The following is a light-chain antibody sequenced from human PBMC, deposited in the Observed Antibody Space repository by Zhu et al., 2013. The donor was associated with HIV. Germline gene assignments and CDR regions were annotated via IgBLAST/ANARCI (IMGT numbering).Light chain of an antibody. CDR1: RDIHTN. V-gene: IGKV3-11*01. Sequence: EIVMTQSPATLSVSPGERATLSCRASRDIHTNLAWYQQKPGQAPRLVIYDASKRATGIPARFSGSGSGTDFTLTISSLEPEDSAVYYCQQRGSRPPYTFGQGTILEIK. CDR2: DAS. J-gene: IGKJ2*01. CDR3: QQRGSRPPYT.